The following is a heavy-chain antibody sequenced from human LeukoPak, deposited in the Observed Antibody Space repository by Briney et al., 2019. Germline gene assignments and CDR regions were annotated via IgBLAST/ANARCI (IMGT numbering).Heavy chain of an antibody. CDR2: ISTSTGDT. Sequence: GASVKVSCKTSGYSFILYGISWVRQAPGQGPEWMGWISTSTGDTKYTQKFQGRVTMTRDTSISTAYMELSRLRSDDTAVYYCAREPGSGSYYKPYYYMDVWGKGTTVTISS. D-gene: IGHD3-10*01. V-gene: IGHV1-18*01. CDR3: AREPGSGSYYKPYYYMDV. J-gene: IGHJ6*03. CDR1: GYSFILYG.